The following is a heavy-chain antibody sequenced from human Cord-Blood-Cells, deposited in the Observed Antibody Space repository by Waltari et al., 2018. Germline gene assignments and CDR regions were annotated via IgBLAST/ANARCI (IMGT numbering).Heavy chain of an antibody. CDR3: ARLPIGIGDDAFDI. D-gene: IGHD1-26*01. Sequence: QLQLQESGPGLVKPSETLSLTCTVSGGSISSSSYYWGWIRQPPGKGLEWIGGIYYSGSTCDNPSLKSRVTISVDTSKNQFSLKLSSVTAADTAVYYCARLPIGIGDDAFDIWGQGTMVTVSS. V-gene: IGHV4-39*01. J-gene: IGHJ3*02. CDR2: IYYSGST. CDR1: GGSISSSSYY.